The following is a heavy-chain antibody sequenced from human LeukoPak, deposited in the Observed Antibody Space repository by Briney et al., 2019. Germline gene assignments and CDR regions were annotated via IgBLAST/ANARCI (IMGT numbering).Heavy chain of an antibody. V-gene: IGHV1-2*02. D-gene: IGHD4-17*01. CDR2: INPNSGGT. CDR3: ARASPTTVMFDY. CDR1: GYTFTVYY. Sequence: ASVTVSFKASGYTFTVYYMHWVRQAPGQGLEWVGWINPNSGGTNYAQKFQGRVTMTRDTSISTAYMELSRLRSDDTAVYYCARASPTTVMFDYWGQGTLVTVSS. J-gene: IGHJ4*02.